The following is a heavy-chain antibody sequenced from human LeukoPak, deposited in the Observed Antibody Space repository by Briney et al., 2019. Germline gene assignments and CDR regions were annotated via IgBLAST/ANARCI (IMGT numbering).Heavy chain of an antibody. V-gene: IGHV3-30*02. CDR2: IRYDGSNK. CDR1: GFTFSNYG. D-gene: IGHD5-24*01. Sequence: GGSLRLSCAASGFTFSNYGMHWVGQAPGKGLEWVAFIRYDGSNKDYADSVKGRFTISRDNSKNTLYLQMNSLRAEDTAVYYCAKDGYNYSDYWGQGTLVTVSS. J-gene: IGHJ4*02. CDR3: AKDGYNYSDY.